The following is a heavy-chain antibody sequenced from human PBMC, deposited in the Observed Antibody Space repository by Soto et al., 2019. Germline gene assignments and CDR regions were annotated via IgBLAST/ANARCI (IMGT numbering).Heavy chain of an antibody. V-gene: IGHV1-69*01. J-gene: IGHJ5*01. D-gene: IGHD5-18*01. Sequence: QVHLVQSGAEMRKPGSSVKVSCKASGGSFTNYAVSWVRQAPGQGLEWMGAMIPIYGKADYAQKFQGRVTITADESTNTAYLALTNLRFEDTARYYCAIAADTSKTTYWFDCWGQGTLVTVSS. CDR3: AIAADTSKTTYWFDC. CDR2: MIPIYGKA. CDR1: GGSFTNYA.